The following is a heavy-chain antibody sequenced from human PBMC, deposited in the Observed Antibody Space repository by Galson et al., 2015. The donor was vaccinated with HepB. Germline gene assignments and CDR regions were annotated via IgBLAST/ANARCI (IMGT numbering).Heavy chain of an antibody. CDR3: ANYRAYSSGWYGPASGGYFDL. V-gene: IGHV3-23*01. Sequence: SLRLSCAASGFTFSSYAMSWVRQAPGKGLEWVSAISGSSGSTYYADSVKGRFTISRDNSKNTLYLQMNSLRAEDTAVYYCANYRAYSSGWYGPASGGYFDLWGRGTLVTVSS. CDR2: ISGSSGST. CDR1: GFTFSSYA. J-gene: IGHJ2*01. D-gene: IGHD6-19*01.